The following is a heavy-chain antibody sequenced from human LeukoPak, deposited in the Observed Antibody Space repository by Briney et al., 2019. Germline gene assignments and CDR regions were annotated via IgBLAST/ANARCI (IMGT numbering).Heavy chain of an antibody. CDR2: IWYDGSNK. CDR3: AKMGGQNMVRGVLDY. J-gene: IGHJ4*02. V-gene: IGHV3-33*06. CDR1: GFTFSSYG. Sequence: GGSLRLSCAASGFTFSSYGMHWVRQAPGKGLEWVAVIWYDGSNKYYADSVKGRFTISRDNSKNTLYLQMNSLRAEDTAVYYCAKMGGQNMVRGVLDYWGQGTLVTVSS. D-gene: IGHD3-10*01.